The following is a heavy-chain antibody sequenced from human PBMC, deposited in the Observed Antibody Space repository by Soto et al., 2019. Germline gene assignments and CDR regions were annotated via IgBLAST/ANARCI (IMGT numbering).Heavy chain of an antibody. D-gene: IGHD6-13*01. J-gene: IGHJ5*02. CDR3: ARHGSRSWYGRNWFDP. CDR1: GGSISSSSYY. V-gene: IGHV4-39*01. Sequence: SETLSLTCTVSGGSISSSSYYWGWIRQPPGKGLEWIGSIYYSGSTYYNPSLKSRVTISVDTSKNQLSLKLSSVTAADTAVYYCARHGSRSWYGRNWFDPWGQGTLVTVSS. CDR2: IYYSGST.